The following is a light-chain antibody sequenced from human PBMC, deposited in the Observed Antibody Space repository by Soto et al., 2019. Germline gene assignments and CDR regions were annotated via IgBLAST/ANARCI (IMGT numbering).Light chain of an antibody. Sequence: QSALTQPASVSGSPGQSITISCTGTSSDVGNYNLVSWYQQHPGKAPKLMIYEGSKRPSGVSNRFSGSKSGNTASLTISGLQAEDEAEYYCCSYAGSRSYVFGTGTKLTVL. CDR1: SSDVGNYNL. J-gene: IGLJ1*01. CDR2: EGS. CDR3: CSYAGSRSYV. V-gene: IGLV2-23*01.